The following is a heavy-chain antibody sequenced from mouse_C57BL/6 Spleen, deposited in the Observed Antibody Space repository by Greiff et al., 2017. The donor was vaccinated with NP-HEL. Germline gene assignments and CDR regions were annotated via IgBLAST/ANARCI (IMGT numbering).Heavy chain of an antibody. CDR1: GYTFTSYW. Sequence: QVQLQQPGTELVKPGASVKLSCKASGYTFTSYWMHWVKQRPGQGLEWIGNISPSNGGTNYNEKFKSKATLTVDKSSSTAYMQFSSLTSEDSAVYYCARAGLLRPYYDDWGQGTTLTVSS. CDR3: ARAGLLRPYYDD. V-gene: IGHV1-53*01. J-gene: IGHJ2*01. CDR2: ISPSNGGT. D-gene: IGHD1-2*01.